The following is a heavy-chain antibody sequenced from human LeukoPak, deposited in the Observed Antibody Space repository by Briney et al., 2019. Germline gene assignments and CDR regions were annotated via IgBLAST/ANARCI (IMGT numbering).Heavy chain of an antibody. J-gene: IGHJ5*02. CDR1: GGSISSNSYY. CDR3: ARNRYYYGSRNYGVPNWFDP. V-gene: IGHV4-39*01. D-gene: IGHD3-10*01. Sequence: ASGTLSLTCTVSGGSISSNSYYWGWIRQPPGKGLEWIGSIYYSGSTYYKPSLKSRVTISVHTSKNQFSLRLSSVTAADTAVYYCARNRYYYGSRNYGVPNWFDPWGQGTLVTVSS. CDR2: IYYSGST.